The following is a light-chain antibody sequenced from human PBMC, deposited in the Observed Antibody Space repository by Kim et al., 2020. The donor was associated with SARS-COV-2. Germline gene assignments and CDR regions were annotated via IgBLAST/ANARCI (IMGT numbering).Light chain of an antibody. CDR2: YDR. CDR3: QVWDSSTDHRV. Sequence: SYELTQPPSVSVAPGTTATITCGGNNIGIKSVHWYQQKPGQAPVLVIFYDRDRPSGISERFSGSNSGNTATLSISRVEAGDEADYYCQVWDSSTDHRVFGGGTKVTVL. CDR1: NIGIKS. V-gene: IGLV3-21*04. J-gene: IGLJ3*02.